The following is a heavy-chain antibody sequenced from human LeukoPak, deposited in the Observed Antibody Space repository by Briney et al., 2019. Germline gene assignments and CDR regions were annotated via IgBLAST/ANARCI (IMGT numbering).Heavy chain of an antibody. CDR1: GGSIYNYY. D-gene: IGHD6-6*01. V-gene: IGHV4-59*08. CDR2: ILYSGST. CDR3: ARQSSLAARPAYYHGMDV. Sequence: PSETLSLTCTVSGGSIYNYYLSWIRQPPGKGLEYIGYILYSGSTNYNPSLESRVTMSVDTSKNQFSLKLSSVTAADTAVYYCARQSSLAARPAYYHGMDVWGQGNTVTVS. J-gene: IGHJ6*02.